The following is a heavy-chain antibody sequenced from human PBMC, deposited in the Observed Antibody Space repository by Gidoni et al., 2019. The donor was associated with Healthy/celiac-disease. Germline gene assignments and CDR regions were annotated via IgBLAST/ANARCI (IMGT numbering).Heavy chain of an antibody. V-gene: IGHV4-39*07. CDR3: ARRTIYGYYFDY. D-gene: IGHD5-18*01. CDR2: ST. J-gene: IGHJ4*02. Sequence: STYYNPSLKSRVTISVDTSKNQFSLKLSSVTAADTAVYYCARRTIYGYYFDYWGQGTLVTVSS.